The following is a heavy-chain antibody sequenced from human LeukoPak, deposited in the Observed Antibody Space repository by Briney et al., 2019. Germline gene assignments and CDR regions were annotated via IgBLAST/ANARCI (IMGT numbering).Heavy chain of an antibody. CDR3: ARESSGYFY. V-gene: IGHV3-21*01. Sequence: KPGGSLRLSCVASGFTFSTYSMNWVRQAPGKGLEWVSSISSSSSFRYYADSVKGRFTISRDNAKNSLYLQMNSLRAEDTAVYYCARESSGYFYWGQGTLVTVSS. J-gene: IGHJ4*02. CDR1: GFTFSTYS. CDR2: ISSSSSFR. D-gene: IGHD3-22*01.